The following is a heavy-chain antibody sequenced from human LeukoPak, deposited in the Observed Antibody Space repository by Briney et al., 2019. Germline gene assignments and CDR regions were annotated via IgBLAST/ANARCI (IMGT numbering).Heavy chain of an antibody. CDR3: ARDRVYISGRRSRYYFDY. CDR1: GFTVSSNY. Sequence: GGSLRLSCAASGFTVSSNYMSWVRQAPGKGLEWVSVIYSGGSTYYADSVKGRFTISRDNSKNTLYLQMNSLRAEDTAVYYCARDRVYISGRRSRYYFDYWGQGTLVTGSS. V-gene: IGHV3-66*01. J-gene: IGHJ4*02. D-gene: IGHD6-19*01. CDR2: IYSGGST.